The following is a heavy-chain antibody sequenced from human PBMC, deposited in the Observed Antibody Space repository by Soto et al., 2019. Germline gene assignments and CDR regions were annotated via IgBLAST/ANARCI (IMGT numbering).Heavy chain of an antibody. Sequence: QVQLVQSGVEVKKPGSSVKVSCKAAGGSFSIYTVFWVRQAPGQGLEWMGRIIPMFDIANYAQNFQGRVTFNADKFSDTVYVEMLKLRADDAAVYYCTLGGGSGEVFDIWGQGTLVTVSS. CDR3: TLGGGSGEVFDI. CDR1: GGSFSIYT. V-gene: IGHV1-69*02. CDR2: IIPMFDIA. D-gene: IGHD2-21*01. J-gene: IGHJ3*02.